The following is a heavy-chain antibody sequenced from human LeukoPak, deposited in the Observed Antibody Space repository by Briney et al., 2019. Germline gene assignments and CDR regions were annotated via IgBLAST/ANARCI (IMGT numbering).Heavy chain of an antibody. J-gene: IGHJ4*02. V-gene: IGHV1-8*01. D-gene: IGHD6-25*01. CDR2: MNPISGNT. CDR3: AREQGSPSGDDY. CDR1: GYTFTSYD. Sequence: GASVKVSCKASGYTFTSYDINWVRQATGQGLEWMGWMNPISGNTGYAQKFQGRVTMTRNTSISTAYMELSSLRSEDTAVYYCAREQGSPSGDDYWGQGTLVTVSS.